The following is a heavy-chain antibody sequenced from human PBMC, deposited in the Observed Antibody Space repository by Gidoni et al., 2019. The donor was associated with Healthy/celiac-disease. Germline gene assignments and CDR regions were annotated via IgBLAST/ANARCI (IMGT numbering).Heavy chain of an antibody. V-gene: IGHV1-8*01. J-gene: IGHJ4*02. CDR2: MNPNSGNT. D-gene: IGHD5-12*01. Sequence: QVPLVQSGAEVKKPGASVKVSCKASRYTFTSYDINWVRQATGQGLEWMGWMNPNSGNTGYAQKFQGRVTMTRNNSISTAYMELSSLRSEDTAVYYCARVGYSGYDLDYWGQGTLVTVSS. CDR1: RYTFTSYD. CDR3: ARVGYSGYDLDY.